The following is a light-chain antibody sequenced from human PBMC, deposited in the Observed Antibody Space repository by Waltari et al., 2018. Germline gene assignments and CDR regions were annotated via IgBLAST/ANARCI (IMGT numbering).Light chain of an antibody. CDR2: GAS. J-gene: IGKJ4*01. Sequence: IVLTQSPGTLSLSPGERATLSCRPSQTVRTTDLAWYQQKPGQAPTLRISGASSRAAGIPDRFSGSGSATDFSLTISSLEPEDFAVYYCQQYDISPLTFGGGTKVEIK. CDR1: QTVRTTD. CDR3: QQYDISPLT. V-gene: IGKV3-20*01.